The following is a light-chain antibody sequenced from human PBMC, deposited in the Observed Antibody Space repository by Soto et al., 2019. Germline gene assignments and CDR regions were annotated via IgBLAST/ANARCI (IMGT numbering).Light chain of an antibody. Sequence: QSVLTQPPSTSGTPGQRVTISCSGSSSNIGSNHVYWYQQFPGMAPKLLMYRSDQRPTGVPDRFSGSKSGTSASLAISGLRADDEAESYCSARDDSLSGVVFGGGTQLTVL. CDR2: RSD. CDR3: SARDDSLSGVV. J-gene: IGLJ2*01. CDR1: SSNIGSNH. V-gene: IGLV1-47*01.